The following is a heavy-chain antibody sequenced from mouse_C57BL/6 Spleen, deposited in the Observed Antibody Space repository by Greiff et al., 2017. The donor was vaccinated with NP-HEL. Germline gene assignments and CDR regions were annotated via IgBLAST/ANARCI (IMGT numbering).Heavy chain of an antibody. Sequence: EVQLVESGGGLVKPGGSLKLSCAASGFTFSDYGMHWVRQAPEKGLEWVAYISSGSSTIYYADTVKGRFTISRDNAKNTLFLQMTSLRSEDTAMYYCASPRGYYAMDYWGQGTSVTVSS. CDR2: ISSGSSTI. CDR3: ASPRGYYAMDY. V-gene: IGHV5-17*01. CDR1: GFTFSDYG. J-gene: IGHJ4*01.